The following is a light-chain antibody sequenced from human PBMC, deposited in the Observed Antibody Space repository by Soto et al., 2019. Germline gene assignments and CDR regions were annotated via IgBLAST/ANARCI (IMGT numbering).Light chain of an antibody. CDR2: DAS. J-gene: IGKJ5*01. Sequence: DIQMTQSPSSLSASVGDRVTITCRASQTISSWLAWYQQKPGKAPKLLIYDASNLETGVPSRFSGSGSGTDFTFTISSLQPEDIATYYCQQYENLPTFGQGTRLEIK. V-gene: IGKV1-33*01. CDR3: QQYENLPT. CDR1: QTISSW.